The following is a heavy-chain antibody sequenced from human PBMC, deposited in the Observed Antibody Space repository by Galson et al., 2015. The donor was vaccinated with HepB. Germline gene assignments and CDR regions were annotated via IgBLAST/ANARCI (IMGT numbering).Heavy chain of an antibody. J-gene: IGHJ4*02. CDR3: ARETYSSSFYFDY. Sequence: LRLSCAASGFNFNNHAMHWVRQAPGKGLEWVAVILYDGINKYYADSVKGRFTISRDNSKNALYLQMNSLRAEDTAVYYCARETYSSSFYFDYWGQGTLVTVSS. CDR2: ILYDGINK. CDR1: GFNFNNHA. V-gene: IGHV3-30-3*01. D-gene: IGHD6-6*01.